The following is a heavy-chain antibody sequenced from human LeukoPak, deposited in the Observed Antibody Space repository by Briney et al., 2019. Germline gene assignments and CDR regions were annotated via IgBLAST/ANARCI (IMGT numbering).Heavy chain of an antibody. D-gene: IGHD3-22*01. CDR2: INPNSGGT. CDR3: ARSAAPNYYDSISHFDY. CDR1: GYTFTGYY. Sequence: GASVKVSCKASGYTFTGYYMHWVRQAPGQGLEWMGWINPNSGGTNYAQKFQGRVTMTRDTSISTAYMELSRLRSDDTAVYYCARSAAPNYYDSISHFDYWGQGTLVTVSS. V-gene: IGHV1-2*02. J-gene: IGHJ4*02.